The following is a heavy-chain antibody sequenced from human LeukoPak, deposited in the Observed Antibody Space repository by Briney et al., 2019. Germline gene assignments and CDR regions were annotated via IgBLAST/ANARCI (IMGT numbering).Heavy chain of an antibody. CDR3: ARDHSSSWFNYYYYYYTDV. J-gene: IGHJ6*03. CDR2: ISYDGSNK. D-gene: IGHD6-13*01. V-gene: IGHV3-30*01. Sequence: GGSLRLSCAASGFTFSSYAMHWVRQAPGKGLEWVAVISYDGSNKYYADSVKGRFTISRDNSKNTLYLQMNSLRAEDTAVYYCARDHSSSWFNYYYYYYTDVWGKGTTVTVSS. CDR1: GFTFSSYA.